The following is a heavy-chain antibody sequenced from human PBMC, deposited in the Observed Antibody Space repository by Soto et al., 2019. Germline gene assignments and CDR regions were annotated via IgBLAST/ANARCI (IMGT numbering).Heavy chain of an antibody. CDR2: IIPIFGST. V-gene: IGHV1-69*13. CDR1: GGTFSSYA. D-gene: IGHD2-2*01. J-gene: IGHJ6*02. Sequence: SVKVSCKASGGTFSSYAFSWVRQAPGQGLEWMGGIIPIFGSTNYAQKFQGRGTITADESTSTAYMELSSLRSEDTAVYYCARDADCSTSCYYYGMDVWGQGTTVTVSS. CDR3: ARDADCSTSCYYYGMDV.